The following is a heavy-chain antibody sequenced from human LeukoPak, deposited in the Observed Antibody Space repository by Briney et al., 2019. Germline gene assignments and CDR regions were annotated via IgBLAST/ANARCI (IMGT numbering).Heavy chain of an antibody. CDR1: GYTFTSYG. Sequence: ASVKVSCKASGYTFTSYGISWVRQAPGQGLEWMGWISAYNGNTNYAQKLQGRVTMTTDTSTSTAYMELRSLRSDDTAVYYCARPNLGYCSSTSCRSLDYYGMDVWGQGTTVTVSS. CDR2: ISAYNGNT. J-gene: IGHJ6*02. D-gene: IGHD2-2*01. CDR3: ARPNLGYCSSTSCRSLDYYGMDV. V-gene: IGHV1-18*01.